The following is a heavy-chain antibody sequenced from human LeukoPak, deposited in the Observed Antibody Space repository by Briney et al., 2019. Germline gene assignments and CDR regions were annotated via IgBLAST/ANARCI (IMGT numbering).Heavy chain of an antibody. V-gene: IGHV3-23*01. CDR3: AKDATPGNSVYDHFDY. Sequence: GGSLRLSCAASGFAFRIHAMSWVHQAPGKGLEWVSSIGSGDAQHYADSVKGRFTVSRDDPQNTLYLQMNSLRAEDAAIYYCAKDATPGNSVYDHFDYWGQGTLVTVSS. J-gene: IGHJ4*02. D-gene: IGHD5/OR15-5a*01. CDR2: IGSGDAQ. CDR1: GFAFRIHA.